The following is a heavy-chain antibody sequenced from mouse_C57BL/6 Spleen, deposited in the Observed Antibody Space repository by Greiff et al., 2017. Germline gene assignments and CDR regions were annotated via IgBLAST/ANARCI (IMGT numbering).Heavy chain of an antibody. CDR3: ARRGSYWYFDV. D-gene: IGHD6-1*01. CDR1: GYTFTDYT. V-gene: IGHV1-18*01. Sequence: LVKPGASVKIPCKASGYTFTDYTMDWVKQSHGKSLEWIGDINPNNGGTIYNQKFKGKTTLTVDKSSSTAYIELRSLTAEDTAVYYCARRGSYWYFDVWGTGTTVTVSS. CDR2: INPNNGGT. J-gene: IGHJ1*03.